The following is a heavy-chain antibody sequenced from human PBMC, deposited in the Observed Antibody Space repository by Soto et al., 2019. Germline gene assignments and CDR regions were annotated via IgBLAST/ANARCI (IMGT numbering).Heavy chain of an antibody. V-gene: IGHV3-53*01. CDR1: GFTVSGKY. CDR3: AREAPMDV. J-gene: IGHJ6*02. Sequence: PGGSLRLSCAASGFTVSGKYMSWVRQAPGKGLEWISVIWSAGLIYYADSVRGRFTISRDISKNILYLEMTSLRADDTAVYYCAREAPMDVWGQGTTVTVSS. CDR2: IWSAGLI.